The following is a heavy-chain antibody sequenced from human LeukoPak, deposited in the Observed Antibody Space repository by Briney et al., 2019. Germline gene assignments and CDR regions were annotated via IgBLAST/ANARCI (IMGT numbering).Heavy chain of an antibody. V-gene: IGHV3-33*01. Sequence: GGSLRLSCAASGFTFSNYAMHWVRQAPGKGLEWVTVIWYDGRNTYYADSVKGRFTISRDNSKKMLYLQINSLRAEYTAIYYCARPSWSTGYNSGWFDYWGQGTVVTVSS. CDR1: GFTFSNYA. J-gene: IGHJ4*02. CDR3: ARPSWSTGYNSGWFDY. D-gene: IGHD6-19*01. CDR2: IWYDGRNT.